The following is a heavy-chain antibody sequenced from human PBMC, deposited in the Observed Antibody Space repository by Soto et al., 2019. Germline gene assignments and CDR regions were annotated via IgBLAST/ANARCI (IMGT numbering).Heavy chain of an antibody. CDR3: TTDGPGGGEAFDI. Sequence: DVQLVESGGGLLKPGGSLRLSCAASGFTLSYACMNWVRQAPGKGLEWVGGIKSKTDGGTTDYAAPVKGRFTISRDDSKRTLYLKMHRLKTEDPAVYYCTTDGPGGGEAFDIWGQGTMVTVSS. D-gene: IGHD3-16*01. J-gene: IGHJ3*02. CDR1: GFTLSYAC. V-gene: IGHV3-15*07. CDR2: IKSKTDGGTT.